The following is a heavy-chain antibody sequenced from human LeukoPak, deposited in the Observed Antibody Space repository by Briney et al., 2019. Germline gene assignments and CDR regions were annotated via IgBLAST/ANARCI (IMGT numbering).Heavy chain of an antibody. J-gene: IGHJ3*02. CDR2: ISYDGSNK. V-gene: IGHV3-30*18. D-gene: IGHD2-15*01. CDR3: AKPQPHCSGGSCYFANAFDI. Sequence: GGSLRLSCAASGFTFSSYGMHWVRQAPGKGLEWVAVISYDGSNKYYADSVKGRFTISRDNSKNTLYLQMNSLRAEDTAVYYCAKPQPHCSGGSCYFANAFDIWGQGTMVTVSS. CDR1: GFTFSSYG.